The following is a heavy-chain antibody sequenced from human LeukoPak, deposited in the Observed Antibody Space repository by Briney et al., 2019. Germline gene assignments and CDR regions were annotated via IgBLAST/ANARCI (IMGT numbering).Heavy chain of an antibody. J-gene: IGHJ4*02. CDR1: GYTLSELS. D-gene: IGHD4-17*01. V-gene: IGHV1-24*01. CDR2: FNAEGGET. Sequence: GGSVKVSCKVSGYTLSELSMNWVRQAPGKGLEWMGGFNAEGGETIYAQKLKGRVTMTEDTSKNTAYMEMSSLRSEDTAVYYCATVTKPFGTTVTYYFDYWGQGTLVTVSS. CDR3: ATVTKPFGTTVTYYFDY.